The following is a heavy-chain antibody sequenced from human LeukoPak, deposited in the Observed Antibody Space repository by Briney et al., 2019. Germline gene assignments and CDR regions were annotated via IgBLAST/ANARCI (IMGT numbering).Heavy chain of an antibody. CDR2: IAHDGTT. CDR1: GGSIDITNY. V-gene: IGHV4-4*02. Sequence: SETLSLTCGVSGGSIDITNYWSWVRQAPGKGLEWIGEIAHDGTTNYNPSLRSRVAMSFDRANNQFSLSLTSVTAADTAVYYCTREDRPYCPFAYWGQGVLVTVPS. D-gene: IGHD1-26*01. CDR3: TREDRPYCPFAY. J-gene: IGHJ4*02.